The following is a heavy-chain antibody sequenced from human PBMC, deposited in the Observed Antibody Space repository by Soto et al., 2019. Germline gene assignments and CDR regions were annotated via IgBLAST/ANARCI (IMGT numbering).Heavy chain of an antibody. V-gene: IGHV1-69*13. Sequence: PSVKISSKASGATLTSDAISWVRQAPGQGLEWMGGIIPIFGTANYAQKFQGRVTITADESTSTTYLELTRVRSENTAVYYCARGMLGYCTNGVCYTSQDNYYDMDVWGQRTTVTVSS. D-gene: IGHD2-8*01. CDR3: ARGMLGYCTNGVCYTSQDNYYDMDV. J-gene: IGHJ6*02. CDR2: IIPIFGTA. CDR1: GATLTSDA.